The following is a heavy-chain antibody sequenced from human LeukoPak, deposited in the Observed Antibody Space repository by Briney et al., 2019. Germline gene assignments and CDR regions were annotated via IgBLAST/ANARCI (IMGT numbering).Heavy chain of an antibody. V-gene: IGHV4-38-2*02. CDR3: ARGYYYGSGTHLNWFDP. D-gene: IGHD3-10*01. J-gene: IGHJ5*02. CDR1: GYSISSGYY. Sequence: PSETLSLTCTVSGYSISSGYYWGWIRQPPGKGLEWIGSIYHSGSTYYNPSLKSRVTISVDTSKNQFSLKLSSVTAADTAVYYCARGYYYGSGTHLNWFDPWGQGTLVTVSS. CDR2: IYHSGST.